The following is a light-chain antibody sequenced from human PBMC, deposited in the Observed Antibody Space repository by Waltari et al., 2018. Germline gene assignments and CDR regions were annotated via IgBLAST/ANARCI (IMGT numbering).Light chain of an antibody. V-gene: IGLV2-8*01. CDR3: SSYSRSDVVV. CDR1: STDVGGYHY. CDR2: EVF. J-gene: IGLJ2*01. Sequence: QSALTQPPSASGSLGQSVTLSCTGTSTDVGGYHYVPWYQQHPGKAPNLIVYEVFQRPSGVPDRFSGSKSGDTASLTVSGLRAEDEALYYCSSYSRSDVVVFGGGTKLTVL.